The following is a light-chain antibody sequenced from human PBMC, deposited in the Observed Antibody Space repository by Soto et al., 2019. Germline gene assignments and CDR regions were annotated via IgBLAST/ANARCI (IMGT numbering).Light chain of an antibody. J-gene: IGKJ1*01. V-gene: IGKV3-15*01. Sequence: VLNLSAGTLSLYKGERATLSCRASQSVSSNYLAWYQQKPGQAPRLLIYAASTRATGIPARFSGSGSGTEFTLTINSLQSEDFAVYYCQQYNNWPPWTFGQGTNVDIK. CDR1: QSVSSN. CDR2: AAS. CDR3: QQYNNWPPWT.